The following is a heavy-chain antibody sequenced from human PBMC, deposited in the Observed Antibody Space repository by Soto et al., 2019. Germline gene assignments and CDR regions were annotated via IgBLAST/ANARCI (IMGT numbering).Heavy chain of an antibody. J-gene: IGHJ6*02. D-gene: IGHD6-13*01. CDR1: GGTFSSYA. CDR2: IIPIFGTA. CDR3: ARGGYDPEGIGAAGTSTDDYSYFGMDV. V-gene: IGHV1-69*12. Sequence: QVQLVQSGAEVKKPGSSVKVSCKASGGTFSSYAISWVRQAPGQGLEWMGGIIPIFGTANYAQKFQGRVTMTADESTSTAYVALSSVRSEDTAVYYCARGGYDPEGIGAAGTSTDDYSYFGMDVWGQGTTVTVSS.